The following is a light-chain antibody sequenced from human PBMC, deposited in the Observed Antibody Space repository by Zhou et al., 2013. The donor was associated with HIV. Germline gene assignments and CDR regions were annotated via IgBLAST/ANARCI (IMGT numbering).Light chain of an antibody. CDR1: QSVDSSY. V-gene: IGKV3D-15*01. CDR3: QQYHNWPLT. CDR2: AAS. J-gene: IGKJ4*01. Sequence: VVMTQSPAFLSVSPGERVTLSCRASQSVDSSYLAWYQQKPGQAPRLLIYAASSRATGIPDRFSGSASGTEFTVTISSLQSEDFAVYYCQQYHNWPLTFGGGTKVVIK.